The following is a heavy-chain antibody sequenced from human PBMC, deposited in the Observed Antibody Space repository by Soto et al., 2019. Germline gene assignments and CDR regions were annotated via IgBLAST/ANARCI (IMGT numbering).Heavy chain of an antibody. J-gene: IGHJ6*03. CDR1: GGSISPYY. CDR2: VYYSGNT. Sequence: QVQLQESGPGLVKPSETLSLTCTVSGGSISPYYWSWIRQPPGKGLAWIGYVYYSGNTNYTPSLESRVTISVDTSRNRFSLNLTSATAADTAVYYCARKGAAASYAHYYMDVWGRGTAVTVSS. D-gene: IGHD6-13*01. CDR3: ARKGAAASYAHYYMDV. V-gene: IGHV4-59*01.